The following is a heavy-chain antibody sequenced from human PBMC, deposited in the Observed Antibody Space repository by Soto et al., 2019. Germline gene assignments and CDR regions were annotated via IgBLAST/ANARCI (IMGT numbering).Heavy chain of an antibody. CDR3: AALGEIPNYYYYYMDV. J-gene: IGHJ6*03. V-gene: IGHV4-59*08. CDR1: GGSISSYY. D-gene: IGHD3-10*01. CDR2: IYYSGST. Sequence: SETLSLTCTVSGGSISSYYWSWIRQPPGKGLEWIGYIYYSGSTNYNPSLKSRVTISVDTSKNQFSLKLSSVTAADTAVYYCAALGEIPNYYYYYMDVWGKGTTVTVS.